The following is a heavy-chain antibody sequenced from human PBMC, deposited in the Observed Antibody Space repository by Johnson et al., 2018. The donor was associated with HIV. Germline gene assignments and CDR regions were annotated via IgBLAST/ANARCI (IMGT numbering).Heavy chain of an antibody. CDR3: ARGGSTSWLGAFDI. V-gene: IGHV3-20*04. D-gene: IGHD2-2*01. CDR2: INWNGGST. Sequence: VQLVESGGGLVQPGGSLRLSCAASGFNIDDYGMSWVRQAPGKGLEWVSGINWNGGSTGYADSVKGRFTISRDNAKNSLYLQMNSLRAEDTALYYCARGGSTSWLGAFDIWGQGTMVTVSS. CDR1: GFNIDDYG. J-gene: IGHJ3*02.